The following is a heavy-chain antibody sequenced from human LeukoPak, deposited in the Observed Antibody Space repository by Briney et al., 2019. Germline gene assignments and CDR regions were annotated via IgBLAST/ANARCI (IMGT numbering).Heavy chain of an antibody. J-gene: IGHJ4*02. D-gene: IGHD5-12*01. CDR2: ISSNGGST. CDR3: VKDLGYSGYAFDY. CDR1: GFTFSSYA. Sequence: GGSLRLSCSASGFTFSSYAMHWVRQAPGKGLEYVSAISSNGGSTYYADSVKGRFTISSDNSKNTLYLQMSSLRAEDTAVYYCVKDLGYSGYAFDYWGQGTLVTVSS. V-gene: IGHV3-64D*06.